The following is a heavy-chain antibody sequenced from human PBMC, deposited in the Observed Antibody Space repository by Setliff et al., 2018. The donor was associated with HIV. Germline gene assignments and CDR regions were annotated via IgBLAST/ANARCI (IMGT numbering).Heavy chain of an antibody. V-gene: IGHV4-38-2*01. D-gene: IGHD6-19*01. CDR3: ARNKYSSGWYSDHDAFDI. CDR1: GSYISNSYY. CDR2: IYHSGTT. Sequence: ASETLSLTCDVSGSYISNSYYWGWVRQPPGKGLEWIGSIYHSGTTYYNPSLKSRVTISVATSKIQFSLKLTSVTAADTALYYCARNKYSSGWYSDHDAFDIWGQGTMVTVSS. J-gene: IGHJ3*02.